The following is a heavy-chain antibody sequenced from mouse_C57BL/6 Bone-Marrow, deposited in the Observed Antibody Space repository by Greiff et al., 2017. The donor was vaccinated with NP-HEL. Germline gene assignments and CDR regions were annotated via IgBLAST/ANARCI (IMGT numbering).Heavy chain of an antibody. Sequence: LQLSGPELVKPGASVKIPCKASGYTFTDYNMDWVKQSHGKSLEWIGDINPNNGGTIYNQKFKGKATLTVDKSSSTAYMELRSLTSEDTAVYYCARSVLLRPWYFDVWGTGTTVTVSS. D-gene: IGHD1-2*01. J-gene: IGHJ1*03. CDR2: INPNNGGT. CDR1: GYTFTDYN. CDR3: ARSVLLRPWYFDV. V-gene: IGHV1-18*01.